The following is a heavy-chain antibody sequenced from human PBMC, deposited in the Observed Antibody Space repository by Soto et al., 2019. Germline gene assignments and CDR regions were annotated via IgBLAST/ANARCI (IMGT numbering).Heavy chain of an antibody. V-gene: IGHV3-30*18. CDR3: AKDGASGSCDY. J-gene: IGHJ4*02. D-gene: IGHD1-26*01. CDR2: ISYDGSNK. Sequence: GGSLRLSCAASGFTFSSYGMHWVRQAPGKGLEWVAVISYDGSNKYYADSVKGRFTISRDNSKNTLYLQMNSLRAEDTAVYYCAKDGASGSCDYWGQGTLVTVSS. CDR1: GFTFSSYG.